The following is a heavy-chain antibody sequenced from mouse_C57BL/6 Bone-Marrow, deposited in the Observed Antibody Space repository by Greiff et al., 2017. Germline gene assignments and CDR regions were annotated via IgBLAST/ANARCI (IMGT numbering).Heavy chain of an antibody. CDR2: IYPGSGST. CDR1: GYTFTSYW. Sequence: VQLQQPGAELVKPGASVKMSCKASGYTFTSYWITWVKQRPGQGLEWIGDIYPGSGSTNYNEKFKSKASLTVDTSSSTAYMQLSSLTSEDSAVYYCASGTCDSYWYFDVWGTGTTVTVSS. CDR3: ASGTCDSYWYFDV. V-gene: IGHV1-55*01. J-gene: IGHJ1*03.